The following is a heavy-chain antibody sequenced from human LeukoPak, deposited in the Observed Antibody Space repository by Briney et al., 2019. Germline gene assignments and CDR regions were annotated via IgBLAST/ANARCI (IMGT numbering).Heavy chain of an antibody. Sequence: SGTLSLTCAVSGGSISSSNWWSWVRQPPGKGLEWIGEIYHSGSTNYNPSLKSRVTISVDKSKNQFSLKLSSVTAADTAVYYCARARNPSGLLLRLGELSLSGGFDPWGQGTLVTVSS. CDR1: GGSISSSNW. J-gene: IGHJ5*02. CDR3: ARARNPSGLLLRLGELSLSGGFDP. CDR2: IYHSGST. V-gene: IGHV4-4*02. D-gene: IGHD3-16*02.